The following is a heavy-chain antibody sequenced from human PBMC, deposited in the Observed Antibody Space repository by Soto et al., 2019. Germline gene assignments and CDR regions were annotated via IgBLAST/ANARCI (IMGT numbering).Heavy chain of an antibody. Sequence: LVQSGGEMKKPGASVKVSCEASGYTFTNYGITWVRQAPGQGLEWMGWISNYNGKTNYAQILQGRVTMTTDTSTRTAYMELTSLRSDDTATYYGARVQNYDILTGSSPSIDVWGQGTTVTVSS. CDR1: GYTFTNYG. D-gene: IGHD3-9*01. J-gene: IGHJ6*02. CDR3: ARVQNYDILTGSSPSIDV. V-gene: IGHV1-18*01. CDR2: ISNYNGKT.